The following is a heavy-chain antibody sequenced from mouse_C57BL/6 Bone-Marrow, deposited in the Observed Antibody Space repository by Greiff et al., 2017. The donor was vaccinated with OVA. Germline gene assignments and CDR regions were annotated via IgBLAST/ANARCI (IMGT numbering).Heavy chain of an antibody. CDR2: ISSGSSTN. CDR1: GFTFSDYG. CDR3: ARWGGRLPEAY. D-gene: IGHD5-5*01. J-gene: IGHJ3*01. Sequence: EVQGVESGGGLVKPGGSLKLSCAASGFTFSDYGMHWVRQAPEKGLEWVAYISSGSSTNYYAATVKGRFTISRDNAKNTLFLQMTRMRSEDTAMYYCARWGGRLPEAYWGQGTLVTVSA. V-gene: IGHV5-17*01.